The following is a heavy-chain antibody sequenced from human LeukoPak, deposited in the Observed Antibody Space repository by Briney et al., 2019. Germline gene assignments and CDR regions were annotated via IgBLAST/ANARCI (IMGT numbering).Heavy chain of an antibody. D-gene: IGHD3-9*01. CDR3: ARMYYDILTGYYFDY. Sequence: GGSLRLSCAASGLTFSDYYMSWIRQAPGKGREWDSYISSSGSTIYYADSVKGRFTISRDNAKNSLYLQMNSLRAEDTAVYYCARMYYDILTGYYFDYWGQGTLVTVSS. J-gene: IGHJ4*02. CDR1: GLTFSDYY. V-gene: IGHV3-11*01. CDR2: ISSSGSTI.